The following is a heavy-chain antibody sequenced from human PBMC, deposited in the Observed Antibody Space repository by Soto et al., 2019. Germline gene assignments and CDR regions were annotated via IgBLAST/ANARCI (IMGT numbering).Heavy chain of an antibody. D-gene: IGHD6-13*01. CDR3: AKVGVAEAGVPEYFQH. V-gene: IGHV3-23*01. CDR2: ISGSGGST. J-gene: IGHJ1*01. Sequence: EVQLLESGGGLVQPGGSLRLSCAASGFTFSSYAMSWVRQAPGKGLEWVSAISGSGGSTYYADSVKGRFTISRDNSKNTLYLQMNSLRAEDTAVYYCAKVGVAEAGVPEYFQHWGQGTLVTVSS. CDR1: GFTFSSYA.